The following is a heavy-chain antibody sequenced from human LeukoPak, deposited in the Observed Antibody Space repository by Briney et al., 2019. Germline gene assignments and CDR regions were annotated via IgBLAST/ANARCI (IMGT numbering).Heavy chain of an antibody. J-gene: IGHJ6*03. Sequence: GGSLRLSCAASGFNFDDYAMHWVRQAPGKGLEWVSGISWNSGSIGYADSVKGRFTISRDNAKNSLYLQMNSLRAEDTALYYCAKDILRPYYYYYMDVWGKGTTVTISS. CDR2: ISWNSGSI. D-gene: IGHD5/OR15-5a*01. CDR3: AKDILRPYYYYYMDV. CDR1: GFNFDDYA. V-gene: IGHV3-9*01.